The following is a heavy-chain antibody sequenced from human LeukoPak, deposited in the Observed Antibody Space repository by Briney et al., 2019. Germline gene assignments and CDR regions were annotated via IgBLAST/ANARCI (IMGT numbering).Heavy chain of an antibody. J-gene: IGHJ1*01. CDR2: ISGDGTRT. CDR1: GFSFSSYA. D-gene: IGHD6-19*01. V-gene: IGHV3-23*01. CDR3: AKALGLIAVVAYFQH. Sequence: GGSLRLSCAASGFSFSSYAMTWARQAPVKGLEWVSAISGDGTRTYYADSVKGRFTISRDNSKNTLYLQMNSLRAEDTAVYYCAKALGLIAVVAYFQHWGQGTLVTVSS.